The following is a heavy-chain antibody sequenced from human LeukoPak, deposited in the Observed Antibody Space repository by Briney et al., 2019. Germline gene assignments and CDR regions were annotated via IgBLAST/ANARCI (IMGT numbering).Heavy chain of an antibody. Sequence: GGSLRLSCTAPGFTFTSYWMSWVRQAPGKGLEWVANIKQDGSEKYYVDAVKGRFTISRDNAENSLYLQMNSLRAEDSAVYYCATDGGTYFGYFHHWGQGTLVTVSS. CDR1: GFTFTSYW. D-gene: IGHD1-26*01. J-gene: IGHJ1*01. CDR2: IKQDGSEK. V-gene: IGHV3-7*01. CDR3: ATDGGTYFGYFHH.